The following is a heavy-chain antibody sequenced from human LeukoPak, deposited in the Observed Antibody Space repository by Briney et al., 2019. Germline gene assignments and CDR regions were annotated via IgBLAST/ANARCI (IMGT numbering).Heavy chain of an antibody. D-gene: IGHD3-10*01. CDR2: IKQDGSEK. V-gene: IGHV3-7*01. CDR3: ARGGTMVRGSHFDY. J-gene: IGHJ4*02. CDR1: GFTFSSYW. Sequence: PGGSLRLSCAASGFTFSSYWMSWVRQAPGKGLEWVANIKQDGSEKYYVDSVKGRFTISRDNAKNSLYLQMNSLRAEDTAVYYCARGGTMVRGSHFDYWGQGTLVTVSS.